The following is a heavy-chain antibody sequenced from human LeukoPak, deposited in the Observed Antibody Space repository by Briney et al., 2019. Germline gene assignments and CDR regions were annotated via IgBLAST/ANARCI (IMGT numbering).Heavy chain of an antibody. CDR3: SREDGAFSPFGY. Sequence: PSGTLSLTCGLSGGSISNANWWSWVRPPPGQGLEWIGEISLTGLTHYNPSLERRVTVSLDKSKSQLSLNLTSVTAADTAVYYCSREDGAFSPFGYWGQGTLVTVLS. CDR2: ISLTGLT. D-gene: IGHD5-24*01. V-gene: IGHV4-4*02. CDR1: GGSISNANW. J-gene: IGHJ4*02.